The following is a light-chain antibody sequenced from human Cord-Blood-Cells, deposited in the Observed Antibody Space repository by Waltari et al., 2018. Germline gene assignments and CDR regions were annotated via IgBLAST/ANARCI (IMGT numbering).Light chain of an antibody. J-gene: IGKJ4*01. CDR1: QSVSSN. V-gene: IGKV3-15*01. CDR3: LQYNNWPPYVLT. Sequence: EIVMTQSPATLSVSQGVTATLSCRASQSVSSNLAWYHQKPGQAPRLLIYGASTRATCIPASFMGSGSGTEFTLTISSLQSEDFAVYYCLQYNNWPPYVLTFGGGTKVGIK. CDR2: GAS.